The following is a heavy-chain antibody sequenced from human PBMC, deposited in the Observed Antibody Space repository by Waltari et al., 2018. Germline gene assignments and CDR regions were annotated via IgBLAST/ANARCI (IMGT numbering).Heavy chain of an antibody. CDR1: GFTFSSYS. V-gene: IGHV3-21*01. Sequence: EVQLVESGGGLVKPGVSLRLSCAASGFTFSSYSMNWVRQAPGKGMEWVASSSSSSSYIYYADSVKGRFTISRDNAKNSLYLQMNSLRAEDTAVYYCARAQGWFDPWGQGTLVTVSS. J-gene: IGHJ5*02. CDR3: ARAQGWFDP. CDR2: SSSSSSYI.